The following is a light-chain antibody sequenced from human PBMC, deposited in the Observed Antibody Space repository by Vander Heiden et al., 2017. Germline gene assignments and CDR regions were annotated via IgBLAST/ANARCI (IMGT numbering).Light chain of an antibody. V-gene: IGKV3-20*01. CDR1: QSVSSSY. CDR2: GAS. CDR3: QQYCSSPHT. Sequence: IVLTQSPGPLSFSPGERATLSCRASQSVSSSYLAWYQQKPGQAPRLLIYGASSRATGIPDRFSGSGSGTDFTLTISRLEPEDFAVYYCQQYCSSPHTFGQGTKLEIK. J-gene: IGKJ2*01.